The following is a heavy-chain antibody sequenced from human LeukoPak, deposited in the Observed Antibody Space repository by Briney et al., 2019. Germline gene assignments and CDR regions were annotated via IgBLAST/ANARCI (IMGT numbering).Heavy chain of an antibody. V-gene: IGHV4-39*07. CDR3: ASWSGWPDAFDI. D-gene: IGHD6-19*01. CDR1: GGSIISNSYY. J-gene: IGHJ3*02. CDR2: IYYTGST. Sequence: PSETLSLTCTVSGGSIISNSYYWGWIRQPPGKGLEWIGSIYYTGSTYYNPSLKSRVTISVDTSKNQFSLKLSSVTAADTAVYYCASWSGWPDAFDIWGQGTMVTVSS.